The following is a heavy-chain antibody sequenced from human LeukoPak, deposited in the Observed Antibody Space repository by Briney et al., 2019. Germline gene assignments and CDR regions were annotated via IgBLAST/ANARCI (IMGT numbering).Heavy chain of an antibody. CDR1: GYTFTTYD. CDR3: ARVAGNCGGDCYRLLY. V-gene: IGHV1-8*01. Sequence: GASVNVSCKASGYTFTTYDINWVRQATGQGLEWLGWMNPNSGNTGYAQKFQGRVTMTRNISITTAYMELSNLRSEDTAVYYCARVAGNCGGDCYRLLYWGQGTLVTVSS. CDR2: MNPNSGNT. D-gene: IGHD2-21*01. J-gene: IGHJ4*02.